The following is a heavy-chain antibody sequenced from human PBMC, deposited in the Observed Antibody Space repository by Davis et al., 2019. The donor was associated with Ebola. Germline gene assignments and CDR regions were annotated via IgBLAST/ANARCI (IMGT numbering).Heavy chain of an antibody. CDR1: RYTFTGYY. CDR2: INPNSGGT. D-gene: IGHD3-3*01. Sequence: SVTVSCKASRYTFTGYYMHWLRQAPGQGLEWMGRINPNSGGTNYAQKVQGRVTMTRDTSISTAYMELRSLRSDDTAVYYCARVSYITIFGVEHYYGMDVWGKGTTVTVSS. V-gene: IGHV1-2*06. CDR3: ARVSYITIFGVEHYYGMDV. J-gene: IGHJ6*04.